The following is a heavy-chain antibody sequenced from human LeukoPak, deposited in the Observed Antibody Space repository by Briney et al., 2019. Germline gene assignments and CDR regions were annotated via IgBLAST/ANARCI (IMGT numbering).Heavy chain of an antibody. V-gene: IGHV4-34*01. CDR3: ARITAARPDFDY. CDR1: GGSFSGYY. Sequence: SETLSLTCAVYGGSFSGYYWSWIRQPPGKGLEWIGEINHSGSTNYNPSLKSRVTISVDTSKNQFSLKLSSVAAADMAVYYSARITAARPDFDYWGQGTLVTVSS. J-gene: IGHJ4*02. CDR2: INHSGST. D-gene: IGHD1-14*01.